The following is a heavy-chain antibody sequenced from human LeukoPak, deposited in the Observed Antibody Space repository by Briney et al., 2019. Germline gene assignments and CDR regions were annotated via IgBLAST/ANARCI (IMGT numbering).Heavy chain of an antibody. CDR3: AKDHGTAVAGFYY. J-gene: IGHJ4*02. CDR2: ITGTGGST. V-gene: IGHV3-23*01. Sequence: GGSLRLSCAASGFSLSTYGVSWVRQPPGKGLEWVSGITGTGGSTYYADSVKGRFTVSRGTSKNTLYLQMNSLRAEDTAIYYCAKDHGTAVAGFYYWGQGTLVTVSS. D-gene: IGHD6-19*01. CDR1: GFSLSTYG.